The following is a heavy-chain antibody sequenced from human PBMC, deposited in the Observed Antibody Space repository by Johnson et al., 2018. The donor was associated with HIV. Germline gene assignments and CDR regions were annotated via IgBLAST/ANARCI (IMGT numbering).Heavy chain of an antibody. CDR3: AKDRIRSTAPDTFDV. CDR2: ISSSGSTI. J-gene: IGHJ3*01. V-gene: IGHV3-11*01. CDR1: GFTFSDYY. Sequence: QVQLVESGGGLVKPGGSLRLSCAASGFTFSDYYMSWIRQAPGQGLEWVSYISSSGSTIYYADSVKGRFTISRDNAKNSLFLQMDSLRAVDTAVFYCAKDRIRSTAPDTFDVWGQGTMVTVSS. D-gene: IGHD5-18*01.